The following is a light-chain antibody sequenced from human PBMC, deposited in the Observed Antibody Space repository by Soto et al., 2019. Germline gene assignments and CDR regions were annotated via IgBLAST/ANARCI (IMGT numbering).Light chain of an antibody. CDR3: SSHTSGDTRV. CDR2: EVT. J-gene: IGLJ1*01. V-gene: IGLV2-14*01. Sequence: QSVLTQPASGSGSPGQSRAISCTGTSSDVGGYDYVSWYQQHPDKAPKLIIYEVTKRPSGVSNRFSGSKSGNTASLTISGLQPDDEADYYCSSHTSGDTRVFGSGTKVTVL. CDR1: SSDVGGYDY.